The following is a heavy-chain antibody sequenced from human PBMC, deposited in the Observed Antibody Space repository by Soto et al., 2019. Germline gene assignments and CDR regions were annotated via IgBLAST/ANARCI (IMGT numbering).Heavy chain of an antibody. J-gene: IGHJ6*02. CDR2: INPDSGGA. D-gene: IGHD2-8*02. CDR1: GYTFTDYY. CDR3: ERDGAATGEHYHMDV. Sequence: SVEVSCRASGYTFTDYYLHWVRQAPVQGLEWMGWINPDSGGANYAQKFQGRVTMTRATSISTAYLELSSLRSDDTSVYYCERDGAATGEHYHMDVWGQGTKVTVYS. V-gene: IGHV1-2*02.